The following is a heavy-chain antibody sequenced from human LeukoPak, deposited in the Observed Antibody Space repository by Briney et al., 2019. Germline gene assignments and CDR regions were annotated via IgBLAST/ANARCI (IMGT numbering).Heavy chain of an antibody. V-gene: IGHV1-18*01. CDR1: GYTFTSYG. CDR2: ISSYNGNT. CDR3: ARDAPVIVVVTASGTLDY. Sequence: ASVKVSCKASGYTFTSYGISWVRQAPGQGLEWMGWISSYNGNTNYAQKLQGRVTMTTDTSTSTAYMELRSLRSDDTAVYYCARDAPVIVVVTASGTLDYWGQGTLVTVSS. J-gene: IGHJ4*02. D-gene: IGHD2-21*02.